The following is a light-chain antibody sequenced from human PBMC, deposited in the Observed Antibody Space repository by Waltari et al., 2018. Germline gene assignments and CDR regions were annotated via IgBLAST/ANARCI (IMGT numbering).Light chain of an antibody. J-gene: IGKJ4*01. CDR3: QQYNNWPLT. CDR1: QSVGSD. CDR2: GAS. Sequence: EIVLTQSPGTLSLSPGERATLTCRASQSVGSDLAWYQQTPGQAPRLLIYGASTRAAGIPARFSGSGSGTEFTLTITSLQSEDFAVYFCQQYNNWPLTFGGGAQVEIK. V-gene: IGKV3-15*01.